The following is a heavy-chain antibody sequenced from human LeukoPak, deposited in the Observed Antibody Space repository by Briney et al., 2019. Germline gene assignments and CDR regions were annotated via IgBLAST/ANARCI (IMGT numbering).Heavy chain of an antibody. V-gene: IGHV3-30-3*01. CDR2: ISYDGSNK. D-gene: IGHD5-12*01. Sequence: GGSLRLSCAASRFTFSSYAIHCVRQAPGKGLEWVAVISYDGSNKYYADSVKGRFTISRDNSKNTLYLQMNSLRAEDTAVYYCARIRGYSGYGIELFDYWGQGTLVTVSS. J-gene: IGHJ4*02. CDR3: ARIRGYSGYGIELFDY. CDR1: RFTFSSYA.